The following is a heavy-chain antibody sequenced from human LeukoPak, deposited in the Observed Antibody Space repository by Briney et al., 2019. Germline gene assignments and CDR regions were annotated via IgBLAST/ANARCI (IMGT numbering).Heavy chain of an antibody. Sequence: GGSLRLSCAVSGLTFRSYWMSWVRQAPGKGLEWVANINQDGSEKYFLDSVRGRFTISRDNAKNPLALQMNTLRAEDTAVYYCARERDGRFFDYWGQGTLVTVSS. J-gene: IGHJ4*02. V-gene: IGHV3-7*01. CDR1: GLTFRSYW. CDR3: ARERDGRFFDY. D-gene: IGHD5-24*01. CDR2: INQDGSEK.